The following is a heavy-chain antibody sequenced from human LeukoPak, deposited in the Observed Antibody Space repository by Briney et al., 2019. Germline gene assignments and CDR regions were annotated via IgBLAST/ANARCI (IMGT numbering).Heavy chain of an antibody. CDR3: AKVGYCSSTSCSEAFDI. J-gene: IGHJ3*02. CDR2: ISWNSGSI. Sequence: GGSLRLSCAASGFTFDDYAMHWVRQAPGKGLEWVSGISWNSGSIGYADSVKGRFTISRDNAKNSLYLQMSSLRAEDTALYYCAKVGYCSSTSCSEAFDIWGQGTMVTVSS. D-gene: IGHD2-2*01. CDR1: GFTFDDYA. V-gene: IGHV3-9*01.